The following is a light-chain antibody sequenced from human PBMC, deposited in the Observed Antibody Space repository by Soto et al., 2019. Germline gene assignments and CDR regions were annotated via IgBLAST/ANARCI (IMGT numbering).Light chain of an antibody. CDR2: EVS. CDR3: SSYASSNEGV. V-gene: IGLV2-8*01. J-gene: IGLJ1*01. CDR1: SSDVGGYNY. Sequence: QSALTQPPSASGSPGQSVTISCTGTSSDVGGYNYVSWYQQYPGKAPKLMIYEVSKRPSGVPDRFSGSKSGNTASLTVSGLQAEDEADYYCSSYASSNEGVFGTGTKVTVL.